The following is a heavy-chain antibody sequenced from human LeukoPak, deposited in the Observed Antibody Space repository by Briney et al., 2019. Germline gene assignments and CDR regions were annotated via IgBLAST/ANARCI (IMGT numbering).Heavy chain of an antibody. CDR3: AQGYDFWSGYYYGMDV. D-gene: IGHD3-3*01. CDR2: INHSGST. V-gene: IGHV4-34*01. CDR1: GGSFSGYY. J-gene: IGHJ6*02. Sequence: PSETLSLTCAVYGGSFSGYYWSWIRQPPGKGLEWIGEINHSGSTNYNPSLKSRVTISVDTSKNQFSLKLSSVTAADTAVYYCAQGYDFWSGYYYGMDVWGQGTMVTVSS.